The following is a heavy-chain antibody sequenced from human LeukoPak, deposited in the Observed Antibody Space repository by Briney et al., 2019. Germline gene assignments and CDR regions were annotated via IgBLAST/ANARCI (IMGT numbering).Heavy chain of an antibody. J-gene: IGHJ4*02. D-gene: IGHD1/OR15-1a*01. CDR3: ASGAVTTHDY. V-gene: IGHV4-59*08. CDR1: GGSISSYY. CDR2: IYYSGST. Sequence: PSETLSLTCTVSGGSISSYYWRWIRQPPGKGLEWIGYIYYSGSTNYNPSLKSRVTISVDTSKNQFSLKLSSVTAADTAVYYCASGAVTTHDYWGQGTLVTVSS.